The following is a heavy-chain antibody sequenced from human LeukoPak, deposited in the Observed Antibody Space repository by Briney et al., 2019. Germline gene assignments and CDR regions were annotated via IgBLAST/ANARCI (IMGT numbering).Heavy chain of an antibody. Sequence: SETLSLTCAAYGGSFSGYYWSWIRQPPGKGLEWIGEINHSGSTNYNPSLKSRVTISVDTSKNQFSLKLSSVTAADTAVYYCARGRIAARPVLDYWGQGTLVTVSS. V-gene: IGHV4-34*01. J-gene: IGHJ4*02. CDR1: GGSFSGYY. D-gene: IGHD6-6*01. CDR2: INHSGST. CDR3: ARGRIAARPVLDY.